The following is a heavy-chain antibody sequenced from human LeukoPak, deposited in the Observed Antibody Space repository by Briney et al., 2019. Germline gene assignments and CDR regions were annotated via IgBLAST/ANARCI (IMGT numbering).Heavy chain of an antibody. CDR3: ARDGPQSYYYYYYMDV. CDR2: IKQDGSEK. J-gene: IGHJ6*03. CDR1: GFTFSSYW. V-gene: IGHV3-7*01. D-gene: IGHD4-11*01. Sequence: GGSLRLSCAASGFTFSSYWMSWVRQAPGKGLEWVANIKQDGSEKYYVDSVKGRFTVSRGNVRNSMYLQMNSLRAEDTAVYYCARDGPQSYYYYYYMDVWGKGTTVTVSS.